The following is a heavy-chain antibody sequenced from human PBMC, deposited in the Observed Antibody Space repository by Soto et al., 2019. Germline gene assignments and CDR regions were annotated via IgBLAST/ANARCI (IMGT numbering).Heavy chain of an antibody. Sequence: EVQLVESGGGLVKPGGSLRLSCAASGITFSTYSMNWVRQAPGKGLEWVSSISSSSSYIYYADSVKGRFTISRDNAKNSLYLQMNSLRAEDTAVYYCARGVGPSWSYYNSYFDYWGQGTLVTVSS. CDR1: GITFSTYS. D-gene: IGHD3-10*01. CDR2: ISSSSSYI. CDR3: ARGVGPSWSYYNSYFDY. V-gene: IGHV3-21*01. J-gene: IGHJ4*02.